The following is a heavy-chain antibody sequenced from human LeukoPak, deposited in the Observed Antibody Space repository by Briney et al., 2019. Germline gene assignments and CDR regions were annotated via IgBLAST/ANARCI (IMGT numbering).Heavy chain of an antibody. CDR2: INPNSGGT. V-gene: IGHV1-2*06. Sequence: APVKVSCKASGYTFTGYYMHWVRQAPGQGLEWMGRINPNSGGTNYAQKFQGRVTMTRDTSISTAYMELSRLRSDDTAVYYCARVGTRSGSYYPAPDYFDYWGQGTLVTVSS. CDR3: ARVGTRSGSYYPAPDYFDY. D-gene: IGHD1-26*01. J-gene: IGHJ4*02. CDR1: GYTFTGYY.